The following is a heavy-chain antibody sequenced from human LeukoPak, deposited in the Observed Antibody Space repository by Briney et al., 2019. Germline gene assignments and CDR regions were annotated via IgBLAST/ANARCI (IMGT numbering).Heavy chain of an antibody. J-gene: IGHJ5*02. CDR1: GFTFSTYA. CDR3: AKGLEGTRFDP. V-gene: IGHV3-23*01. Sequence: PGGSLRLSCAASGFTFSTYAMNRVRQAPGKGLEWVSIITGSGGSTFYADSVKGRFTISRDNSNNTLYLQMNSLRVEDTAVYYCAKGLEGTRFDPWGQGTLVTVSS. CDR2: ITGSGGST. D-gene: IGHD3-10*01.